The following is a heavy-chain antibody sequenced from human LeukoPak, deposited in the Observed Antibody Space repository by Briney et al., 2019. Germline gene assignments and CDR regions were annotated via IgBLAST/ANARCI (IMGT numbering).Heavy chain of an antibody. CDR2: ISGSGGST. D-gene: IGHD5-18*01. V-gene: IGHV3-23*01. CDR3: AKSEDTAMAPVRHLFDY. CDR1: GFTFSSYA. J-gene: IGHJ4*02. Sequence: PGGSLRLSCAASGFTFSSYAMSWVRQAPGKGLEWVSAISGSGGSTYYADSVKGRFTISRDNSKNTLYLQMNSLRAEDTAVYYCAKSEDTAMAPVRHLFDYWGQGTLVTVSS.